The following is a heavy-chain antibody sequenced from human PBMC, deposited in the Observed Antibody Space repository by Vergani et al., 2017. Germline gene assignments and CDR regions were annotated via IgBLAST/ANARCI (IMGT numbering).Heavy chain of an antibody. CDR1: GFTFRIYG. CDR2: IRYDGTKR. D-gene: IGHD3-22*01. V-gene: IGHV3-30*02. Sequence: QVQLVESGGGVVQPGGSLRLSCIASGFTFRIYGMHWVRQAPGKGLEWVAFIRYDGTKRFYGDSVKGRFTISRDNSQTTVYLQMNNLRADDSAVYYCTKAVQYDSDNLLDAWGKGALVTVAS. CDR3: TKAVQYDSDNLLDA. J-gene: IGHJ1*01.